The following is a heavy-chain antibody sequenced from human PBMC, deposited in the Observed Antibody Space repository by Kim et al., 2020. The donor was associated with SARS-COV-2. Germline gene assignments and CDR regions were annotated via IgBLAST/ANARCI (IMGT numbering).Heavy chain of an antibody. J-gene: IGHJ4*02. V-gene: IGHV3-7*01. CDR3: ARSGNYYGY. D-gene: IGHD3-10*01. Sequence: SDKKYVDSLTGRFTISTDNAKNSLYLQMNSLRAEDTAVYFCARSGNYYGYWGQGTLVTVSS. CDR2: SDK.